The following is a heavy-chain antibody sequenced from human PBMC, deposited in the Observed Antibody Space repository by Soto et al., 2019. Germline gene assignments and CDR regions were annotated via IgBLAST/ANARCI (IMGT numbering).Heavy chain of an antibody. Sequence: GGSMRLSCSASGFTFSSYAMSWVRQAPGKGLEWVSAISGSGGSTYYADSVKGRFTISRDNSKNTLYLQMNSLRAEDTAVYYCETTLAGYEYSPLDYWGQGTLVTVSS. J-gene: IGHJ4*02. CDR3: ETTLAGYEYSPLDY. V-gene: IGHV3-23*01. CDR2: ISGSGGST. CDR1: GFTFSSYA. D-gene: IGHD5-12*01.